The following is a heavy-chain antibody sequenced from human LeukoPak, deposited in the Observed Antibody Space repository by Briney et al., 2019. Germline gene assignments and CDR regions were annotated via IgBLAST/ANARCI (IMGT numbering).Heavy chain of an antibody. Sequence: GSLRLSCAASGFTFRTYNMNWIRQPPGKGLEWIGIIYYSGSTYSNPSLRSRVTISVDTSKNQFSLKLSSVTAADTAVYYCASFYCSGGSCYQYYYYYYMDVWGKGTTVTISS. CDR2: IYYSGST. CDR3: ASFYCSGGSCYQYYYYYYMDV. CDR1: GFTFRTYN. J-gene: IGHJ6*03. V-gene: IGHV4-39*01. D-gene: IGHD2-15*01.